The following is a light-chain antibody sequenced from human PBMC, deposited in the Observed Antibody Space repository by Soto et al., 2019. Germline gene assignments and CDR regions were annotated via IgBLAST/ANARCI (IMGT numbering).Light chain of an antibody. J-gene: IGKJ1*01. CDR3: QQYNSYVT. Sequence: DIQITKSPSTLSASVGDRVTITCRASQSISSWLAWYQQKPGKAPKLLIYDASSLESGVPSRFSGSGSGTEFTLTISSLQPDDFATYYCQQYNSYVTFGQGTKVDIK. CDR1: QSISSW. CDR2: DAS. V-gene: IGKV1-5*01.